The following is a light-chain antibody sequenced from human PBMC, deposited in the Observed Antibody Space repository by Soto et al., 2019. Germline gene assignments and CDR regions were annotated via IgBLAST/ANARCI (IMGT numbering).Light chain of an antibody. CDR3: QHYNSYSEA. CDR2: DAS. Sequence: IHMSLSPSTLSASVGDRVTITCRASQSISSWLAWYQQKPGKAPKLLIYDASSLESGVPSRFSGSGSGTEFTLTISSLQPDDFATYYCQHYNSYSEAFGPGTKVDIK. J-gene: IGKJ3*01. V-gene: IGKV1-5*01. CDR1: QSISSW.